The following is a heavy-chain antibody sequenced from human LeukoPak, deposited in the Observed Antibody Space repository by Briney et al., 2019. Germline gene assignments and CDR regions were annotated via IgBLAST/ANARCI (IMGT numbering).Heavy chain of an antibody. V-gene: IGHV3-23*01. CDR2: ISGSGDRT. D-gene: IGHD1-26*01. Sequence: PGGTLRLSCAASGFTFSIYGMSWVRQAPGKGLEWVSAISGSGDRTYYADSVKGRFTISRDNSKNTLYLQMNNLRAEDTAVYYCARGGREWELLGGNFDYWGQGTLVTVSS. CDR3: ARGGREWELLGGNFDY. J-gene: IGHJ4*02. CDR1: GFTFSIYG.